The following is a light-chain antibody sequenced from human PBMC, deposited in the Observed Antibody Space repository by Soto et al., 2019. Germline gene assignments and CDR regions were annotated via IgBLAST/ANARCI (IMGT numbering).Light chain of an antibody. CDR2: DAS. CDR3: QHRSNWPPIT. V-gene: IGKV3-11*01. CDR1: QGVSRY. Sequence: ELVLTQSLATLSLSPLERHTFSCSTSQGVSRYLAWYQQKPGQGPRLLIYDASNRATGIPARFSGSGSGTDFTLTISSLEPEDFAVYYCQHRSNWPPITFGQGTRLEI. J-gene: IGKJ5*01.